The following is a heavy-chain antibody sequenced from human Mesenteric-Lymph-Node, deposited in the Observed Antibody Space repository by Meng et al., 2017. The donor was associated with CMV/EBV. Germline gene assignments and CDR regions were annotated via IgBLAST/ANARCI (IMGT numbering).Heavy chain of an antibody. Sequence: SQTLSLTCAISGDSVSSNSAGWNWIRQSPSRGLEWLGRTYSRSKSYNDYAISVKSRITINPDISKNQFSLQLNSVTPEDTAVYYCARGPVGPAGWELSEYYFDYWGQGTLVTVSS. CDR3: ARGPVGPAGWELSEYYFDY. V-gene: IGHV6-1*01. D-gene: IGHD4-23*01. CDR1: GDSVSSNSAG. CDR2: TYSRSKSYN. J-gene: IGHJ4*02.